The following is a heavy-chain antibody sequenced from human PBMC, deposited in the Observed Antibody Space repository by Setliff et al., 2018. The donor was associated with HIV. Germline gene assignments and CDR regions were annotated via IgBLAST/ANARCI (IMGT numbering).Heavy chain of an antibody. J-gene: IGHJ6*03. Sequence: EASVKVSCKASGYNFMYFCIHWVRQAPGQGPEWMGWINAGNGNTKYSQDFQGRVTFSRDTSATTAYLELNSLTSQDTAVYYCGRGESTAVAPVPHYYYMDFWGEGTTVTVSS. CDR3: GRGESTAVAPVPHYYYMDF. V-gene: IGHV1-3*01. CDR1: GYNFMYFC. D-gene: IGHD6-19*01. CDR2: INAGNGNT.